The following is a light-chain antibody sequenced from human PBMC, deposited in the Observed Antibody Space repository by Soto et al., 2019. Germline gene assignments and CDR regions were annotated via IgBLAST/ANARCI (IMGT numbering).Light chain of an antibody. V-gene: IGLV1-40*01. Sequence: QSVLTQPPSVSGAPGQRVTISCTGSSSNIGAGYDVHWYQQLPGRAPKLLIYANTNRPSGVPDRFSGSKSGTSASLAITGLQAEDEADYYCQSYDSSLSGSDLLFGGGTKLTVL. CDR1: SSNIGAGYD. J-gene: IGLJ2*01. CDR3: QSYDSSLSGSDLL. CDR2: ANT.